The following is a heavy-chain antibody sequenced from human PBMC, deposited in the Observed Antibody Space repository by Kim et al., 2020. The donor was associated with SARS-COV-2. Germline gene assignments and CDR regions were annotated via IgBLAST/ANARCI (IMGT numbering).Heavy chain of an antibody. CDR1: GYTLSLYY. D-gene: IGHD1-26*01. V-gene: IGHV1-46*01. CDR2: INPTGGRT. CDR3: ARDPGGHPLVGNDAFDL. J-gene: IGHJ3*01. Sequence: ASVKVSCKASGYTLSLYYIHWVRRAPGQGLEWMGIINPTGGRTTYAQKFQGRVTLTSDASTNTAYMELSRLRLEDTAVYYCARDPGGHPLVGNDAFDLWG.